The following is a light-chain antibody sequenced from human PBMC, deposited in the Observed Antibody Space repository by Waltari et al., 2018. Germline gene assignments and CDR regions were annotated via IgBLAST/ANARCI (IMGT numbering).Light chain of an antibody. V-gene: IGLV4-69*01. CDR2: VNSDGSH. Sequence: QLVVTQSPSASASLGASVKLTCTLSSGHSSNVIAWLQQHPERGPRYLMKVNSDGSHSRGAEIPDRFSSSSSGAGRYLTISNLQSEDEADYYCQTGGHGTWVFGGGTKLTVL. CDR1: SGHSSNV. CDR3: QTGGHGTWV. J-gene: IGLJ3*02.